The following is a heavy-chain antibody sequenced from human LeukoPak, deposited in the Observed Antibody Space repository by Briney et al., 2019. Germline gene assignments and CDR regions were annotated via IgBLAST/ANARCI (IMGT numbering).Heavy chain of an antibody. Sequence: ASVKVSCKASGYTFTSYDINWVRQATGQGLEWMGWMNPNSGNTGYAQKFQGRVTITRNTSISTAYMELSSLRSEDTALYYCAKDFTWELQPSGAFDIWGQGTMVTVSS. CDR1: GYTFTSYD. CDR3: AKDFTWELQPSGAFDI. V-gene: IGHV1-8*03. CDR2: MNPNSGNT. D-gene: IGHD1-26*01. J-gene: IGHJ3*02.